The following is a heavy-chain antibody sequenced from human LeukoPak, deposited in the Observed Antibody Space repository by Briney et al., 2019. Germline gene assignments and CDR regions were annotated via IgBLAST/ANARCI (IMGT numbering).Heavy chain of an antibody. Sequence: SETLSFTCTVSGGSVSSVSYYWSWIRRPPGKGLEWIGYIYYSGSTNYNPSLKSRVTMSVDTSKNQFSLRLSSVTAADTAVYYCARDRYTINWFDPWGQGTLVTVSS. CDR1: GGSVSSVSYY. CDR2: IYYSGST. CDR3: ARDRYTINWFDP. D-gene: IGHD2-2*02. V-gene: IGHV4-61*01. J-gene: IGHJ5*02.